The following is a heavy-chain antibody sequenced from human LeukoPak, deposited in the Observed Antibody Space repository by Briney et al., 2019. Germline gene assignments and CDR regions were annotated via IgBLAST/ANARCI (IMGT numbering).Heavy chain of an antibody. CDR3: ASLYGDYDIDY. Sequence: GGSLRLSCAASGFTFSSYSMNWLRQAPGKGLEWVSYISSSSSAIYYADSVKGRFTISRDNAKNTLYLQMNSLRAEDTAVYYCASLYGDYDIDYWGQGTLVTVSS. D-gene: IGHD4-17*01. J-gene: IGHJ4*02. CDR2: ISSSSSAI. CDR1: GFTFSSYS. V-gene: IGHV3-48*01.